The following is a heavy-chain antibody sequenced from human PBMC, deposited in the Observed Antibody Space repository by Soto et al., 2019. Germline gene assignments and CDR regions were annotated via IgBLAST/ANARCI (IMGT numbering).Heavy chain of an antibody. Sequence: GGSLRLSCAASGFTFSSYAMSWVRQAPGKGLEWVSAISGSGGSTYYADSVKGRFTISRDNSKNTLYLQMNSLRAEDTAVYYCARPNYYDSSAAFDYWGQGTLVTVSS. CDR1: GFTFSSYA. D-gene: IGHD3-22*01. V-gene: IGHV3-23*01. J-gene: IGHJ4*02. CDR3: ARPNYYDSSAAFDY. CDR2: ISGSGGST.